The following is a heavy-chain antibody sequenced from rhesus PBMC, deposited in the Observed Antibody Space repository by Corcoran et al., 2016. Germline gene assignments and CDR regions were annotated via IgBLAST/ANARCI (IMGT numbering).Heavy chain of an antibody. D-gene: IGHD4-29*01. CDR2: INPYNGNT. CDR1: GYTFTDYY. CDR3: ARVSSSQAFDF. V-gene: IGHV1S2*01. J-gene: IGHJ3*01. Sequence: QVQLVQSGAEVKKPGSSVKVSCKASGYTFTDYYMHWVRQAPRQGLEWMGWINPYNGNTKYAQKFQGRVTMTRDTATSTAYMELSSLRSEDTAVYYCARVSSSQAFDFWGQGLRVTVSS.